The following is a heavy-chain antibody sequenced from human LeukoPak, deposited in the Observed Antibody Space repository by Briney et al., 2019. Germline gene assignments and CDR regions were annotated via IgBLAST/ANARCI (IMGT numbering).Heavy chain of an antibody. J-gene: IGHJ3*02. D-gene: IGHD1-26*01. V-gene: IGHV4-4*09. CDR1: GGSISSYY. CDR3: ARRAGSYYDDAFDI. CDR2: IYTGGST. Sequence: SETLSLTCTVSGGSISSYYWSWIWQPPGEGLEWIGYIYTGGSTNYNPSLKSRVTISVDTSKNQCSLKLSSVTAADTAVYYCARRAGSYYDDAFDIWSQGTMVTVSS.